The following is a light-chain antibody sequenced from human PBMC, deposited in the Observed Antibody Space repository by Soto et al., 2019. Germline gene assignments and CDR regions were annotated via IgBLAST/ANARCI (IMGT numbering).Light chain of an antibody. CDR3: HQYNHWLTWT. J-gene: IGKJ1*01. V-gene: IGKV3-15*01. CDR2: SAS. CDR1: QSVSRK. Sequence: EMVMTQSPATLSLSPGQRATLSCRASQSVSRKLAWYQQRPGQAPRLLIYSASTRATGIPARFSGSGSGTEFTLTISSLQSEDFAVYYCHQYNHWLTWTFGQGTKVEIE.